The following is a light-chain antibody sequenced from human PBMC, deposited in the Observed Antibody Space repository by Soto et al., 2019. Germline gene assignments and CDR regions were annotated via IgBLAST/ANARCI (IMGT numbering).Light chain of an antibody. Sequence: DIQMTQSPSSLSASVGDRVTITCRASQNIRNYLNWYQQRPGKAPKLLIYGASSLQSGVPSRFSGSGSGTDFTLTISSLQPEDFATYYCQQANSFPLTVGGGTKVEIK. J-gene: IGKJ4*01. V-gene: IGKV1-39*01. CDR1: QNIRNY. CDR3: QQANSFPLT. CDR2: GAS.